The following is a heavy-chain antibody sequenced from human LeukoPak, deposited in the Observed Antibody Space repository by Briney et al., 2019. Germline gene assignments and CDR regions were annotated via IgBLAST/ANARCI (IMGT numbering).Heavy chain of an antibody. J-gene: IGHJ3*02. V-gene: IGHV5-51*01. CDR2: IYPGDSDT. D-gene: IGHD3-3*02. CDR1: GYTFTNYW. Sequence: GESLKISCKASGYTFTNYWIGWVRQMPGTGLEWMGIIYPGDSDTKYSPSFQGQVTISADKSINTAYLQWSSLKAPDTAMYYCARPLISAGDSFDIWGQGTMVTVSS. CDR3: ARPLISAGDSFDI.